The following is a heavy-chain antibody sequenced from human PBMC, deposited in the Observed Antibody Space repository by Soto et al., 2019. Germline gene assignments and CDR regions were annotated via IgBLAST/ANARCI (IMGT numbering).Heavy chain of an antibody. CDR1: GDTFASHW. Sequence: GESLKISCQGSGDTFASHWIAWVRQTPGRGLEWMGIIYPGDSDIRYGPSSQGQATMSVDKSTATAYLQWSSLRASDTGIYYCARLHLPTGWFAPWGQGTRVTVSS. CDR2: IYPGDSDI. CDR3: ARLHLPTGWFAP. V-gene: IGHV5-51*01. J-gene: IGHJ5*02.